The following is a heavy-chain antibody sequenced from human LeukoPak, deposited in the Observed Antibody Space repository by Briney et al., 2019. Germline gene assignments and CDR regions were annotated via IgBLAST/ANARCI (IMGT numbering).Heavy chain of an antibody. CDR3: ATIADTRVAARLVFHY. V-gene: IGHV1-69*05. D-gene: IGHD6-6*01. CDR1: GGTFSSYA. J-gene: IGHJ1*01. CDR2: IIPVLGTA. Sequence: GASVTVSSKASGGTFSSYAISWVRQAPGQGLEGMGGIIPVLGTANYAQTFRGRVTITKDASTRTGYMEMSSLRSEDTAIYYCATIADTRVAARLVFHYWGQGTLVTVS.